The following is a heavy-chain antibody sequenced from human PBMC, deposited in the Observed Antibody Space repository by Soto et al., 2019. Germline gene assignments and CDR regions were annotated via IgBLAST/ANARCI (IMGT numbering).Heavy chain of an antibody. J-gene: IGHJ4*02. Sequence: QVQLVQSGAEVKKPGASVKVSCKASGYTFTSYDINWVRQATGQGLEWMGWMNPNSGNTGYAQKSQDRTTITQNTPISTAYMELTSQTSEDTAGDCWTRSLNGDNVDYSGQGTLVTVSS. CDR1: GYTFTSYD. CDR3: TRSLNGDNVDY. D-gene: IGHD4-17*01. V-gene: IGHV1-8*01. CDR2: MNPNSGNT.